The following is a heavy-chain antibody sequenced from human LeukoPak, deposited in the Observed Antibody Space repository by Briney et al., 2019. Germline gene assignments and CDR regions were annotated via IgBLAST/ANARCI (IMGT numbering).Heavy chain of an antibody. CDR2: ISYDGSNK. J-gene: IGHJ4*02. V-gene: IGHV3-30-3*01. Sequence: PGRSLRLSCAASGFTFSSYAMHWVRQAPGKGLEWVAVISYDGSNKYYADSVKGRFTISRDNSKNTLYLQMNSLRAEDTAVYYCARERGKGDNAPFDYWGQGTLVTVSS. CDR3: ARERGKGDNAPFDY. D-gene: IGHD3-16*01. CDR1: GFTFSSYA.